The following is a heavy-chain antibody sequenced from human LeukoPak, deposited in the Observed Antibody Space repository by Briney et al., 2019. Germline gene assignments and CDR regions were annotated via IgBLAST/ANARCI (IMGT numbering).Heavy chain of an antibody. Sequence: ASVKVSCTASGYTFTGYYMHWVRQAPGQGLEWMGWINPNSGGTNYAQKFQGRVTMTRDTSISTAYMELSRLRSDDTAVYYCARAKDGSGRGLYYFDYWGQGTLVTVSS. V-gene: IGHV1-2*02. CDR3: ARAKDGSGRGLYYFDY. D-gene: IGHD3-10*01. J-gene: IGHJ4*02. CDR2: INPNSGGT. CDR1: GYTFTGYY.